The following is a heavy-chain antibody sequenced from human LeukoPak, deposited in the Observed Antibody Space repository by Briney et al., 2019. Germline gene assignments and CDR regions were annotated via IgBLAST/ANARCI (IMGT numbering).Heavy chain of an antibody. J-gene: IGHJ4*02. CDR2: IWYDGSNK. CDR3: ARVPRSAGTTAGLDY. CDR1: GFTFSSYG. Sequence: GGSLRLSCAASGFTFSSYGMHWVRQAPGKGLEWVAVIWYDGSNKYYADSVKGRFTISRDNSKNTLYLQMNSLRAEDTAVYYCARVPRSAGTTAGLDYWGQGTLVTVSS. V-gene: IGHV3-30*19. D-gene: IGHD1-1*01.